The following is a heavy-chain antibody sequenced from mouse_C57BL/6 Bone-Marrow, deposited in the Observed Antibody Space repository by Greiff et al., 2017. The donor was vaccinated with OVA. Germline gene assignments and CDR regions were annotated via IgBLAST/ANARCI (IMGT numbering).Heavy chain of an antibody. CDR2: IWWDDAK. V-gene: IGHV8-8*01. J-gene: IGHJ2*01. D-gene: IGHD1-1*01. CDR3: ARTLFITTVVEDY. CDR1: GFSLSTFGMG. Sequence: QVTLKVSGPGILQPSQTLSLTCSSSGFSLSTFGMGVGWIRQPSGKGLVWLAHIWWDDAKYYNPALKSRPTTFKDTSKNQIFLKIANVDTADTATYYCARTLFITTVVEDYWGQGTTLTVSS.